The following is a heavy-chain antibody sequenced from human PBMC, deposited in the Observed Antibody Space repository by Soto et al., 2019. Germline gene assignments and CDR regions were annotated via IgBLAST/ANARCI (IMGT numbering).Heavy chain of an antibody. V-gene: IGHV3-73*01. Sequence: EVQLVQSGGGLVQPGESLQLSCAASGRSFSDSPIHWVRQASWKGLEWVGRIRSKDYNYATAYAASVKGRFAVSRDDSKSTAYLQMNSLKIEDTAVYYCIRGGVRTWRLDPWGQGTLVTVSS. J-gene: IGHJ5*02. D-gene: IGHD3-10*01. CDR1: GRSFSDSP. CDR3: IRGGVRTWRLDP. CDR2: IRSKDYNYAT.